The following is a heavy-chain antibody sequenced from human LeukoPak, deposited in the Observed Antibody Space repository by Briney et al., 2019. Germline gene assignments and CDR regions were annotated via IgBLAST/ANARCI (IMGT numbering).Heavy chain of an antibody. J-gene: IGHJ4*02. CDR3: ARADGSHYGLKDY. Sequence: GGTLRLSCAASGFTFSSYGMSWVRQAPGKGLVWVSRISPDGTSKSYADSVKGRFTISRDNAKNTLSLQMNSLRAEDTGLYYCARADGSHYGLKDYWGQGTLVTVSS. D-gene: IGHD1-26*01. V-gene: IGHV3-74*01. CDR1: GFTFSSYG. CDR2: ISPDGTSK.